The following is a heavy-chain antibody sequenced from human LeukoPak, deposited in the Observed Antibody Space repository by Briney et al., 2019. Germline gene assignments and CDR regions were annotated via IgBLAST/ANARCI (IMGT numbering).Heavy chain of an antibody. J-gene: IGHJ3*02. Sequence: GGSERLSCAASGFTFSSYGMHWVRQAPGKGLEWVAVIWYDGSNKYYADSVKGRFTVSRDNSKNTVYLQMNSLRAEDTAVYYCARDPGDYVGNDAFDIWGQGTMVTVSS. CDR2: IWYDGSNK. CDR1: GFTFSSYG. CDR3: ARDPGDYVGNDAFDI. V-gene: IGHV3-33*01. D-gene: IGHD4-17*01.